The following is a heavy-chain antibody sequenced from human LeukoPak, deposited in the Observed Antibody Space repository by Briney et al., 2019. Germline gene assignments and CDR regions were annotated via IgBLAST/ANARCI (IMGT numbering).Heavy chain of an antibody. CDR3: ARSRQASGLLSS. V-gene: IGHV4-30-2*01. CDR2: IYDRGPA. CDR1: GGAITSGGYS. J-gene: IGHJ5*02. Sequence: PSQTLSLTCTVSGGAITSGGYSWNWIRQPPGKGLEWIGGIYDRGPAYYNPSLKSRFTITVDRPKNQFFLNVTSLTAADTAVYYCARSRQASGLLSSWGQGTRVVVSS. D-gene: IGHD3-10*01.